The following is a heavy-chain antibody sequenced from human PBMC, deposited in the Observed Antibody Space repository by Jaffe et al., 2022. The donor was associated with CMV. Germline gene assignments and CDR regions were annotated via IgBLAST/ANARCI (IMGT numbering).Heavy chain of an antibody. D-gene: IGHD6-13*01. Sequence: EVQLVESGGGLVQPGGSLRLSCSASGFTFSSYAMHWVRQAPGKGLEYVSAISSNGGSTYYADSVKGRFTISRDNSKNTLYLQMSSLRAEDTAVYYCVKDPLTHSSSYSRRDAFDIWGQGTMVTVSS. CDR3: VKDPLTHSSSYSRRDAFDI. J-gene: IGHJ3*02. CDR1: GFTFSSYA. CDR2: ISSNGGST. V-gene: IGHV3-64D*06.